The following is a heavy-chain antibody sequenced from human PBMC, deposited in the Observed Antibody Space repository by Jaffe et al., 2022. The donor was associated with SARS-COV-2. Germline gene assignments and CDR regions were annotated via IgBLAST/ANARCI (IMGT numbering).Heavy chain of an antibody. CDR3: AQMLSGPVYYFDY. D-gene: IGHD2-8*01. CDR1: GFTFSSYA. V-gene: IGHV3-23*01. J-gene: IGHJ4*02. Sequence: EVQLLESGGGLVQPGGSLRLSCAASGFTFSSYAMSWVRQAPGKGLEWVSAVSTSVSYTYYADSVKGRFTISRDNSKNTLYLQMNSLRAEDTALYYCAQMLSGPVYYFDYWGQGTLVTVSS. CDR2: VSTSVSYT.